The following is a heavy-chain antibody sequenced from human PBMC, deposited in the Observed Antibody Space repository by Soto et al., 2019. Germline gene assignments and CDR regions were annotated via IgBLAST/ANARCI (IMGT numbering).Heavy chain of an antibody. V-gene: IGHV3-48*03. CDR1: EVTSIRYG. CDR3: ARTRYSSSWYPDY. J-gene: IGHJ4*02. D-gene: IGHD6-13*01. Sequence: PGRPIRLPGTAAEVTSIRYGMSLVRKVPGKGLEWVSYISSSGSTIYYADSVKGRFTISRDNAKNSLYLQMNSLRAEDTAVYYCARTRYSSSWYPDYWVQGTLVIV. CDR2: ISSSGSTI.